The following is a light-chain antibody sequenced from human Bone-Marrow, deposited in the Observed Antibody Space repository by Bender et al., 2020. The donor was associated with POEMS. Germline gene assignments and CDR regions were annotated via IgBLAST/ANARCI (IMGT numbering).Light chain of an antibody. CDR3: GAWDSSLSAGV. J-gene: IGLJ2*01. Sequence: QSVLTQPPSASGTSGQRVTISCSGSNSNIGTNAVNWYQQLPGTAPKLLIFDNNHRPSGIPDRFSGSKSGTSATLGITGLQTGDEADYYCGAWDSSLSAGVFGRGTKLTVL. V-gene: IGLV1-51*01. CDR2: DNN. CDR1: NSNIGTNA.